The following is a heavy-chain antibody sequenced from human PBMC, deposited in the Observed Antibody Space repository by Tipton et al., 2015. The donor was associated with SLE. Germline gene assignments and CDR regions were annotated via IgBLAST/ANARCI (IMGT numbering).Heavy chain of an antibody. CDR1: GFTFSSYA. V-gene: IGHV3-23*01. CDR2: ISGSGGST. J-gene: IGHJ2*01. D-gene: IGHD6-13*01. Sequence: PRLSCAASGFTFSSYAMSWVRQAPGKGLEWVSAISGSGGSTYYADSVKGRFTISRDNSKNTLYLQMNSLRAEDTAVYYCAKKGGEPDIYSSSWIHDWYFDLWGRGTLVTVSS. CDR3: AKKGGEPDIYSSSWIHDWYFDL.